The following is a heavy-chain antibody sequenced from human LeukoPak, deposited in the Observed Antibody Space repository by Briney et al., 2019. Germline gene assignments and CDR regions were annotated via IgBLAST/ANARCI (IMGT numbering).Heavy chain of an antibody. Sequence: GASVKVSRKASGYTFTDYYMHWVRQAPGQGLEWMGWINPNNDDTNYAQTFQGRVTMTRDTSISTAYMELSRLTSDDTAVYYCARHGSTVVNLFDYWGQGTLVTVSS. J-gene: IGHJ4*02. V-gene: IGHV1-2*02. CDR2: INPNNDDT. D-gene: IGHD4-23*01. CDR1: GYTFTDYY. CDR3: ARHGSTVVNLFDY.